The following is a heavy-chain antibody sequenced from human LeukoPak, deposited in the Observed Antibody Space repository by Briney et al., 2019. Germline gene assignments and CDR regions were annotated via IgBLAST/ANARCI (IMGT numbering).Heavy chain of an antibody. CDR2: ISAYNGNT. J-gene: IGHJ4*02. Sequence: ASVKVSCKVSGHTLTELSMHWVRQAPGQGLEWMGWISAYNGNTNYAQKLQGRVTMTTDTSTTTAYMELRSLRSDDTAVYYCARARQEARGDYWGQGTLVTVSS. D-gene: IGHD3-10*01. V-gene: IGHV1-18*01. CDR3: ARARQEARGDY. CDR1: GHTLTELS.